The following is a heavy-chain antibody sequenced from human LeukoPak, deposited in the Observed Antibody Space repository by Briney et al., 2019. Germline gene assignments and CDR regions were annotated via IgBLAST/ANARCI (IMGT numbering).Heavy chain of an antibody. D-gene: IGHD3-22*01. CDR3: ARRNYYDTDGAFDI. J-gene: IGHJ3*02. Sequence: GGSLRLSCAASGFTFSSYWMSWVRQAPGKWLEWVANIKQDGSEKYHVDSVKGRFTISRDNAKNSLYLQMNSLRAEDTAVYYCARRNYYDTDGAFDIWGQGTMVTVSS. CDR2: IKQDGSEK. V-gene: IGHV3-7*01. CDR1: GFTFSSYW.